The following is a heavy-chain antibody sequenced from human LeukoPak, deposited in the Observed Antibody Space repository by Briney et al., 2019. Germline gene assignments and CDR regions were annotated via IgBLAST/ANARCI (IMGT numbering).Heavy chain of an antibody. Sequence: SETLSLTCAVYGGSFSGYYWSWIRQPPGKGLEWIGEINHSGSTNYNPSLKSRVTISVDTSKNQFSLKLSSVTAADTAVYYCARDSKSNVDTTMVGWYDPWGQGTLVTVSS. V-gene: IGHV4-34*01. D-gene: IGHD5-18*01. CDR3: ARDSKSNVDTTMVGWYDP. CDR1: GGSFSGYY. J-gene: IGHJ5*02. CDR2: INHSGST.